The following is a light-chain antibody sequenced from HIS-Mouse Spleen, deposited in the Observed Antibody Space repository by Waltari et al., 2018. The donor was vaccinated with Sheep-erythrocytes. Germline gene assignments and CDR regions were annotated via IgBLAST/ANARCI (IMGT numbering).Light chain of an antibody. Sequence: SSELTQPPSVSVSPGQTASITCSGDKLGDKYACWYQQKPGQSPVLVIYQDTKRPSGIRGRFSGSKAGTTATLTIGGTQAMDEADYYCQAWDSSIVVFGGGTKLTVL. CDR1: KLGDKY. V-gene: IGLV3-1*01. CDR2: QDT. CDR3: QAWDSSIVV. J-gene: IGLJ2*01.